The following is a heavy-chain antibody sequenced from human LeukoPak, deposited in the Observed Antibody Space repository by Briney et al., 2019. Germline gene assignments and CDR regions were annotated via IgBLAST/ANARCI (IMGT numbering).Heavy chain of an antibody. CDR1: GFTFSSYS. J-gene: IGHJ4*02. CDR2: ISSSSSYI. V-gene: IGHV3-21*01. Sequence: GGSLRLSCAASGFTFSSYSMNWVRQARGKGLEWVSSISSSSSYIYYADSVKGRFTISRDNAKNSLYLQMNSLRAEDTAVYYCARERDGDYDYWGQGTLVTVSS. D-gene: IGHD4-17*01. CDR3: ARERDGDYDY.